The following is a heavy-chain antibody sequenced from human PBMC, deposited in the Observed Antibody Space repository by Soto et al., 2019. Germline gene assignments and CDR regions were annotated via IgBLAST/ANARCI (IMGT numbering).Heavy chain of an antibody. V-gene: IGHV5-51*01. D-gene: IGHD1-1*01. CDR3: ARHDQVGRTTETNLDF. CDR2: IYPGDSDT. J-gene: IGHJ4*02. Sequence: ESLKISCKASGYSFSTYWIGWVRQMPGKGLEWMGIIYPGDSDTTYSPSFQGQVTISADSSINTAYLQWSSLKASDTAIYYCARHDQVGRTTETNLDFWGQGTLVT. CDR1: GYSFSTYW.